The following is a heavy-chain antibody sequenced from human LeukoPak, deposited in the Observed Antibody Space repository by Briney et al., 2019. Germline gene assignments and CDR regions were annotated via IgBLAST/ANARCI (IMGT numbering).Heavy chain of an antibody. Sequence: GDSLKISCQASGYRFTNHWIGWVRQMPGNGLEWMGIIYPGDSETRYSPSFQGQVTISADKSVSTVYLHWSSLKASDTAMYYCARQSGTGAKDYWGRGTLVTVSS. J-gene: IGHJ4*02. CDR1: GYRFTNHW. V-gene: IGHV5-51*01. CDR3: ARQSGTGAKDY. D-gene: IGHD1-14*01. CDR2: IYPGDSET.